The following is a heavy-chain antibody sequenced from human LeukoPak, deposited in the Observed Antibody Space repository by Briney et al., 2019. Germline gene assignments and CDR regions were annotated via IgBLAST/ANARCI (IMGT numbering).Heavy chain of an antibody. V-gene: IGHV3-11*01. J-gene: IGHJ6*03. D-gene: IGHD3-22*01. CDR3: ARPYYDSSGYSAYYYYYYYMDV. CDR1: GFTFSDYY. CDR2: ISSSGSTI. Sequence: GGSLRLSCAASGFTFSDYYMSWIRQAPGKGLEWVSYISSSGSTIYYADSVKGRFTISRDNAKNSLYLQMNSLRAEDTAVYYCARPYYDSSGYSAYYYYYYYMDVWGKGTTVTVSS.